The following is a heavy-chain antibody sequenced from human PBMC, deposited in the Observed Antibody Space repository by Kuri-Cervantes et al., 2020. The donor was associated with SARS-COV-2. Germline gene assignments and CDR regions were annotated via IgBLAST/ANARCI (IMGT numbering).Heavy chain of an antibody. CDR1: GFTFSSYA. Sequence: GESLKISCAASGFTFSSYAMHWVRQAPGKGLEWVAVISYDGSNKYYADSVKGRFTISRDNSKNTLYLQMNSLRAEDTAVYYCASLGSPVFPRLHDAAFDIWGQGTMVTVSS. CDR3: ASLGSPVFPRLHDAAFDI. J-gene: IGHJ3*02. D-gene: IGHD2-15*01. V-gene: IGHV3-30-3*01. CDR2: ISYDGSNK.